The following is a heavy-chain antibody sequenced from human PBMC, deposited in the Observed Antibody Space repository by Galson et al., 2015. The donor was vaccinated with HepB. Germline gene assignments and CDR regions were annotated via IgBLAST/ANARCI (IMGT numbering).Heavy chain of an antibody. D-gene: IGHD3-3*01. Sequence: SVKVSCKASGYTFTSYDINWVRQATGQGLEWMGWINPNSGNTGYAQKFQGRVTMTRNTSISTAYMELSSLRSEDTAVYYCARTISTPWDAFDIWGQGTMVTVSS. CDR3: ARTISTPWDAFDI. CDR2: INPNSGNT. J-gene: IGHJ3*02. CDR1: GYTFTSYD. V-gene: IGHV1-8*01.